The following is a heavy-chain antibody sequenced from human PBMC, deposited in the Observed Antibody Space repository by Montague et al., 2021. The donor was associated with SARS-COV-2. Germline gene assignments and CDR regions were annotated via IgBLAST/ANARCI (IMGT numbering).Heavy chain of an antibody. D-gene: IGHD3-10*01. CDR3: ARVKWWYYAGLGVSAHFDY. V-gene: IGHV4-59*01. J-gene: IGHJ4*02. Sequence: SETRSLTCTVSGGSISSYYWSWIRQPPGKGLEWIGYIYYSGSTNYNPSLKSRVTISVDTSMNQFSLKLSSVTAAATAVDYCARVKWWYYAGLGVSAHFDYWGQGTLVTVSS. CDR1: GGSISSYY. CDR2: IYYSGST.